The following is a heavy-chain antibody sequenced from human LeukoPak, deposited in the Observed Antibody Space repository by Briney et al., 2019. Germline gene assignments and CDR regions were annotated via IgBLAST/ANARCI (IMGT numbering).Heavy chain of an antibody. CDR1: GGSISSYY. Sequence: LRLSCIVSGGSISSYYWSWIRQPPGKGLEWIGYIYSSGSTNSNPSLKSRVTISVDTSKSQFSLKMTSVTAADTAVYYCARQGSGGSAFDIWGQGTMVTVSS. D-gene: IGHD1-26*01. V-gene: IGHV4-59*08. CDR2: IYSSGST. CDR3: ARQGSGGSAFDI. J-gene: IGHJ3*02.